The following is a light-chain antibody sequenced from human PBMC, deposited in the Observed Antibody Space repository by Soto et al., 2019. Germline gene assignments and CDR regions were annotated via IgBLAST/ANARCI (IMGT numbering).Light chain of an antibody. CDR3: QQSYSTPPT. Sequence: DIQMTQSPSSLSASVGDRVTITCRASQSIRSYLNWYQQKPGQAPKLLIYAASSLQSGVPSRFSGSGSGTDFTLTISSLQPEDFATYYCQQSYSTPPTFGQGTKVEIK. CDR1: QSIRSY. V-gene: IGKV1-39*01. J-gene: IGKJ1*01. CDR2: AAS.